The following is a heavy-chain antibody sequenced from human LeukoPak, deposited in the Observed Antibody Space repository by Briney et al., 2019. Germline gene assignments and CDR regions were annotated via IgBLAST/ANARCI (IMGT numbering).Heavy chain of an antibody. CDR1: GGSFSTYY. CDR2: IYTSGST. J-gene: IGHJ4*02. CDR3: ARYDVGWYYFDY. D-gene: IGHD6-19*01. Sequence: SETLSLTCTVSGGSFSTYYWSWIRQPAGKGLEWIGRIYTSGSTNYIPSLKSRVTMSVDTSKNQFSLKLSSVTAADTAVYYCARYDVGWYYFDYWGQGTLVTVSS. V-gene: IGHV4-4*07.